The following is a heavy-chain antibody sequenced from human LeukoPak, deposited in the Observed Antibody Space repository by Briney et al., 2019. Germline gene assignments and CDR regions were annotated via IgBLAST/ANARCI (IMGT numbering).Heavy chain of an antibody. D-gene: IGHD1-26*01. CDR3: ATESGTYSGTCFDY. Sequence: GGSLRLSCAASGFTFSSYAMSWVRQAPGKGLEWVSAISGSGGSTYYADSVKGRFTISRDNSKNTPYLQMNSLGAEDTAVYYCATESGTYSGTCFDYWGQGTLVTGSS. CDR2: ISGSGGST. CDR1: GFTFSSYA. J-gene: IGHJ4*02. V-gene: IGHV3-23*01.